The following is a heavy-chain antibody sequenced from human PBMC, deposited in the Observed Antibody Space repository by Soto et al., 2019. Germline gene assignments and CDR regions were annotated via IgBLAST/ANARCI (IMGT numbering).Heavy chain of an antibody. V-gene: IGHV4-34*01. CDR3: ARGATTVVTRAFDI. CDR1: GGSFSGYY. J-gene: IGHJ3*02. CDR2: INHSGST. D-gene: IGHD4-17*01. Sequence: QVQLQQWGAGLLKPSETLSLTCAVYGGSFSGYYWSWIRQPPGKGLEWIGEINHSGSTNYNPSLKSRVTISVDTSKNQFSLKLSSVTAADTAVYYCARGATTVVTRAFDIWGQGTMVTVSS.